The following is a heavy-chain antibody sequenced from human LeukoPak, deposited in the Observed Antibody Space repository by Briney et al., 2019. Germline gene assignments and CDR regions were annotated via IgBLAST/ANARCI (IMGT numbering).Heavy chain of an antibody. CDR1: GYTFTSYD. D-gene: IGHD6-6*01. V-gene: IGHV1-8*01. J-gene: IGHJ4*02. CDR3: ARGGASMAARLIYGY. CDR2: MNPNSGNT. Sequence: ASVRVSCKASGYTFTSYDINWVRQATGQGLEWMGWMNPNSGNTGYAQKFQGRATMTRNTSISTAYMELSSLRSEDTAVYYCARGGASMAARLIYGYWGQGTLVTVSS.